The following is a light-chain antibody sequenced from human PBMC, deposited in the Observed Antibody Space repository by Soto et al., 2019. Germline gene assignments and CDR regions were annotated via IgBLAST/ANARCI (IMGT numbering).Light chain of an antibody. CDR3: QQRSTWPLT. CDR1: QNVGGY. Sequence: EVVMTQSPATLSVSPGERATLSCRASQNVGGYLAWYQQKPDQAPRLLIYDASNRATGIPARFSGSGSGTDFSLTISSLEPEDFAVYYCQQRSTWPLTFGGGTKVEIK. V-gene: IGKV3-11*01. J-gene: IGKJ4*01. CDR2: DAS.